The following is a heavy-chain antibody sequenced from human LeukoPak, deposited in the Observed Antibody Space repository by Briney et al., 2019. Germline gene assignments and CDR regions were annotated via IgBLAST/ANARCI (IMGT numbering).Heavy chain of an antibody. CDR2: FNPNSGGT. CDR1: GYTFTGYY. J-gene: IGHJ4*02. CDR3: ARHAIARPWFGELLPPNFDY. D-gene: IGHD3-10*01. Sequence: ASVKVSCKASGYTFTGYYMHWVRQAPGQGLEWMGWFNPNSGGTNYAQKFQGRVTMTRDTSISTAYMELSRLRSDDTAVYYCARHAIARPWFGELLPPNFDYWGQGTLVTVSS. V-gene: IGHV1-2*02.